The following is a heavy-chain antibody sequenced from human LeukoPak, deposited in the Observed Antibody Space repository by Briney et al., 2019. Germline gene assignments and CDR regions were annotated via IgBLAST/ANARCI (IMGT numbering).Heavy chain of an antibody. CDR3: ARRIAAAGTINWFDP. V-gene: IGHV3-30*02. Sequence: GGSLRLSCAASGFTFSSYGMHWVRQAPGKGLEWVAFIRYDGSNKYYADSVKGRFTISRDNSKNTLYLQMNSLRAEDTAVYYCARRIAAAGTINWFDPWGQGTLVTVSS. J-gene: IGHJ5*02. CDR1: GFTFSSYG. D-gene: IGHD6-13*01. CDR2: IRYDGSNK.